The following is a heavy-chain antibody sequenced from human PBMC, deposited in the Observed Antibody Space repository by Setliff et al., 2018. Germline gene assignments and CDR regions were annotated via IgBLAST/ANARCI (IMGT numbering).Heavy chain of an antibody. D-gene: IGHD3-16*01. CDR3: ARSGGIGNYNWDV. CDR1: GVTVSDAW. J-gene: IGHJ6*03. V-gene: IGHV3-7*01. CDR2: INQDGSEK. Sequence: PGGSLRLSCAASGVTVSDAWMGWVRQAPGKGLEWVANINQDGSEKYYVDSVKGRFTISRDNAKNSLYLQMNSLGAEDTAVYYCARSGGIGNYNWDVWGKGTTVTVSS.